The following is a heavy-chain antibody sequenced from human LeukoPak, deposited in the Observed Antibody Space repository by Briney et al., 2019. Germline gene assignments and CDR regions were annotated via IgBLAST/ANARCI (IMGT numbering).Heavy chain of an antibody. CDR1: EYTFIGYY. V-gene: IGHV1-2*06. J-gene: IGHJ4*02. Sequence: ASVKVSCKASEYTFIGYYMHWVRQAPGQGLEWMGRINPRSGGTNYAEKFQGRVSMTRDTSINTAYMELRRLRFDDTAVYYCARGDNAAHFFDFWGQGSLVTVSP. CDR3: ARGDNAAHFFDF. CDR2: INPRSGGT. D-gene: IGHD2-2*01.